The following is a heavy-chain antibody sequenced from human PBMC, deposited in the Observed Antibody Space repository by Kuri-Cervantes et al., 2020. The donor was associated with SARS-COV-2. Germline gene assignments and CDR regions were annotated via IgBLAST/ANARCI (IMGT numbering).Heavy chain of an antibody. CDR1: GYTFTSYG. Sequence: ASVKVSCKASGYTFTSYGISWVRQAPGQGLEWMGWISAYNGNTNYAQKLQGRVTMTTDTSTSTAYMELRSLRSDDTAVYYCARGLNDFWSGYYKNWFDPWGQGTLVTVSS. V-gene: IGHV1-18*01. CDR2: ISAYNGNT. J-gene: IGHJ5*02. D-gene: IGHD3-3*01. CDR3: ARGLNDFWSGYYKNWFDP.